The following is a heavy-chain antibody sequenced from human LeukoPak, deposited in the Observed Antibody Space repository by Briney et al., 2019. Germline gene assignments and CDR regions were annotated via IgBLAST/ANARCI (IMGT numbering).Heavy chain of an antibody. Sequence: PGGSLRLSCAASGFTFSSYAMHWVRQAPGKGLEWVAVIWYDGSNEYYADSVKGRFTISRDNSKNTLYLQMNSLRAEDTAVYYCAKESDGMDVWGQGTTVTVSS. J-gene: IGHJ6*02. CDR1: GFTFSSYA. V-gene: IGHV3-33*06. CDR2: IWYDGSNE. CDR3: AKESDGMDV.